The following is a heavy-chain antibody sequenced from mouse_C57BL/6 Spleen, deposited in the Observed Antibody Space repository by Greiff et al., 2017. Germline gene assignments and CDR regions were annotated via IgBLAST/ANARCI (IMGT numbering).Heavy chain of an antibody. Sequence: VQLVESGAELARPGASVKMSCKASGYTFTSYTMHWVKQRPGQGLEWIGYINPSSGYTKYNQKFKDKATLTADKSSSTAYMQLSSLTSEDSAVYYCARGDYDALDYWGQGTTLTVSS. V-gene: IGHV1-4*01. CDR3: ARGDYDALDY. J-gene: IGHJ2*01. CDR2: INPSSGYT. D-gene: IGHD2-4*01. CDR1: GYTFTSYT.